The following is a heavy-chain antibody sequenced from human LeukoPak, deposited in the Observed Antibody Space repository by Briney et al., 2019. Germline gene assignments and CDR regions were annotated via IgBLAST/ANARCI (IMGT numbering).Heavy chain of an antibody. CDR2: TYYRSRWGN. J-gene: IGHJ5*02. CDR3: VRGGGYYGSGSYRTFDP. D-gene: IGHD3-10*01. CDR1: GDSVSNNIAT. V-gene: IGHV6-1*01. Sequence: SQTLSLTCAISGDSVSNNIATWNWVRQSPSRGLEWLGRTYYRSRWGNDYAISVKGRITINPDTSRNQFSLQLNSVTPEDTAVYYCVRGGGYYGSGSYRTFDPWGQGTLVTVSS.